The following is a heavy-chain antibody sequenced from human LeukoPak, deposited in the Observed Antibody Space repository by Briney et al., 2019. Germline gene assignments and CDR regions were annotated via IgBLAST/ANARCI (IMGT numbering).Heavy chain of an antibody. Sequence: ASVKVSCKASGYTFTSYYMHWVRQAPGQGLEWMGIINPSGGSTSYAQKFQGRVTMTRDTSTSTVYMELSSLRSEDTAVYYCARGPYKYDSSGSFDYWGQGTLVTVSS. CDR1: GYTFTSYY. J-gene: IGHJ4*02. CDR2: INPSGGST. D-gene: IGHD3-22*01. CDR3: ARGPYKYDSSGSFDY. V-gene: IGHV1-46*01.